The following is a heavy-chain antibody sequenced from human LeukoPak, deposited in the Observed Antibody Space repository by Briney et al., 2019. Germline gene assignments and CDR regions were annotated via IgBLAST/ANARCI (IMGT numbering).Heavy chain of an antibody. CDR3: ARDFYGGNSLKGDWFDP. D-gene: IGHD4-23*01. V-gene: IGHV1-69*13. J-gene: IGHJ5*02. CDR1: GGTFSSYA. Sequence: ASVKVSCKASGGTFSSYAISWVRQAPGQGLEWMGGIIPIFGTANYAQKFQGRVTITADESTSTAYMELSSLRSEDTAVYYCARDFYGGNSLKGDWFDPWGQGTLVTVSS. CDR2: IIPIFGTA.